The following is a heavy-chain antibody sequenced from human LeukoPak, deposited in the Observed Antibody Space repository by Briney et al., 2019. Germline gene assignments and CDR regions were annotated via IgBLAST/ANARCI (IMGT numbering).Heavy chain of an antibody. Sequence: GGSLRLSCAVSGFTVSNNYMSWIRQAPGKGLERVSVIFSGGTTTYGDSVKGRFTISRDNSKNTVDLQMNSLRAEDTAVYYCARFRITGAIDYWGQGTLATVSS. J-gene: IGHJ4*02. CDR1: GFTVSNNY. V-gene: IGHV3-66*01. CDR3: ARFRITGAIDY. D-gene: IGHD1-20*01. CDR2: IFSGGTT.